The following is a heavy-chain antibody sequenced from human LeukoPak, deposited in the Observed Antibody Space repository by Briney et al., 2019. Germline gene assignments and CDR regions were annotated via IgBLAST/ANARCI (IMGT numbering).Heavy chain of an antibody. V-gene: IGHV3-30*04. Sequence: TGGSLRLSCAASGFSFSTYVMHCLRQAPGKGLGCVAGISLDGGATHYADSVRGRFTIPRDESKSTLYLQMNPLRTEDPAVFYCATEGGTSGHAGYFDYWGQGALVTVSS. CDR1: GFSFSTYV. J-gene: IGHJ4*02. CDR3: ATEGGTSGHAGYFDY. D-gene: IGHD2-8*01. CDR2: ISLDGGAT.